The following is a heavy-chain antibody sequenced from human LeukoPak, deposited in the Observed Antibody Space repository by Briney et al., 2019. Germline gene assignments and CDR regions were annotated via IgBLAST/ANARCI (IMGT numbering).Heavy chain of an antibody. CDR3: ASVRLVTMTTHDYYYMDV. V-gene: IGHV4-38-2*02. J-gene: IGHJ6*03. CDR2: INHSGST. CDR1: GYSISSGYY. D-gene: IGHD4-17*01. Sequence: PSETLSLTCTVSGYSISSGYYWSWIRQPPGKGLEWIGEINHSGSTNYNPSLKSRVTISVDTSKNQFSLKLSSVTAADTAVYYCASVRLVTMTTHDYYYMDVWGKGTTVTVSS.